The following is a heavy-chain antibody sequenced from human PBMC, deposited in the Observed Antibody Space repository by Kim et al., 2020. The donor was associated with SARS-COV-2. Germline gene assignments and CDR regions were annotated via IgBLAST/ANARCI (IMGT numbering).Heavy chain of an antibody. D-gene: IGHD3-22*01. CDR1: GLSFESSA. J-gene: IGHJ6*02. Sequence: GGSLRLSCAASGLSFESSAMNWVRQAPGKGLEWVAVISYDGRNTDYADSVTGRFTISRDNSKSTLYLQMNSLRVEDTAVYYCARDNYYESLSLSDYYNGMDVWGQGTTVTVSS. CDR3: ARDNYYESLSLSDYYNGMDV. CDR2: ISYDGRNT. V-gene: IGHV3-30-3*01.